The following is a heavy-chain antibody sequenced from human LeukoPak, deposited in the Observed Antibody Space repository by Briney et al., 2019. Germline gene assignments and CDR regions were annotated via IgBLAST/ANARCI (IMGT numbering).Heavy chain of an antibody. CDR3: AREGSRDFWSGPVYYFDY. CDR1: GGSISRYY. D-gene: IGHD3-3*01. CDR2: IHYSGST. J-gene: IGHJ4*02. Sequence: SETLSLTCTVSGGSISRYYWSWIRQPPGKGLEWVGYIHYSGSTYYNPSLTSRVTISVDTSKNQFSLRLSSVTAADTAVYYCAREGSRDFWSGPVYYFDYWGQGTLVTVSS. V-gene: IGHV4-59*01.